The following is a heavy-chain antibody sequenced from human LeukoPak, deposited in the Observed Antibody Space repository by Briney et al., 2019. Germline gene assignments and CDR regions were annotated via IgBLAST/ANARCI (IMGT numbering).Heavy chain of an antibody. CDR1: GGSISSYY. J-gene: IGHJ4*02. CDR2: IYYSGST. Sequence: PAETLSLTCAVSGGSISSYYGSWIRQPPGKGLEWMGYIYYSGSTNYNPSLKSRVTISVDTSKNQFSLKLSSVTAADTAVYYCARAPRYSGSPYYFDYWGQGTLVTVSS. V-gene: IGHV4-59*01. CDR3: ARAPRYSGSPYYFDY. D-gene: IGHD1-26*01.